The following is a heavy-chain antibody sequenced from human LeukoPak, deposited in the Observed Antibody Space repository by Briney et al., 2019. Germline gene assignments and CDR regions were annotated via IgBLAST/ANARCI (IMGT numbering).Heavy chain of an antibody. CDR3: AREGLFSYFDY. V-gene: IGHV3-74*01. Sequence: GGSLRLSCAASGFTFSSYWMHWVRQAPGKGLVWVSRINSDGSSTSYADSVKGRFTISRDNAKNTLYLQMNSLRAEDTAVYYCAREGLFSYFDYWGQGTLVTVSS. CDR1: GFTFSSYW. CDR2: INSDGSST. J-gene: IGHJ4*02.